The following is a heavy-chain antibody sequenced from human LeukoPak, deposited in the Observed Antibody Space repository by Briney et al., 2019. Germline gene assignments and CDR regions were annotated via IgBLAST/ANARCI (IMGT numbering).Heavy chain of an antibody. Sequence: ASVKVSCKASGYTFTGYYMHWVRQAPGQGLEWMGWINPNSGGTNYAQKFQGRVTMTRDTSISTAYMELSRLRSDDTAVYYCAKDHRGGDHSGSKGVFDYWGQGTLVTVSS. D-gene: IGHD1-26*01. CDR1: GYTFTGYY. CDR2: INPNSGGT. J-gene: IGHJ4*02. V-gene: IGHV1-2*02. CDR3: AKDHRGGDHSGSKGVFDY.